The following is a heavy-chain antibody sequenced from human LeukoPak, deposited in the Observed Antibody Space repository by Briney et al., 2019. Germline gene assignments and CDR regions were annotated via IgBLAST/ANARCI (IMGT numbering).Heavy chain of an antibody. CDR3: ARGFMSRGAVAFQH. CDR2: MNPNSGNT. CDR1: GYTSTSYD. D-gene: IGHD6-19*01. V-gene: IGHV1-8*01. J-gene: IGHJ1*01. Sequence: ASVKVSCKASGYTSTSYDINWVRQATGQGLEWMGWMNPNSGNTGYAQKFQGRVTMTRNTSISTAYMELSSLRSEDTAVYYCARGFMSRGAVAFQHWGQGTLVTVSS.